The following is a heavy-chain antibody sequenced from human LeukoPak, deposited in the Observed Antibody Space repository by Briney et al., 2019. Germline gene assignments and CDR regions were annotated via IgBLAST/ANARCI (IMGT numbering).Heavy chain of an antibody. D-gene: IGHD3/OR15-3a*01. CDR1: ELTFSSYW. V-gene: IGHV3-74*01. CDR3: ATVGLGAY. CDR2: ISSDGGST. Sequence: GGSLRLSCASSELTFSSYWMHWVRLAPGKGLIWVSRISSDGGSTTYADSVKGRFTISRDNARSTVYLQMNSLRAEDTAVYYCATVGLGAYWGQGALVTVSS. J-gene: IGHJ4*02.